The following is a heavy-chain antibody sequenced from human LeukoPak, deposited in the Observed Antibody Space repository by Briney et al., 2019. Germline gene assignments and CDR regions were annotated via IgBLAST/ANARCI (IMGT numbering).Heavy chain of an antibody. CDR3: ARGGRFYYGSGSYSTRYYFDF. J-gene: IGHJ4*02. CDR2: INTNTGNP. V-gene: IGHV7-4-1*02. Sequence: GASVKVSCKASGYTYTNYAMNWVRQAPGQGLEWMGWINTNTGNPVYAQGFTGRFVFSLDTSVSTAYLQISSLKAEDTAVYYCARGGRFYYGSGSYSTRYYFDFWGQGTLVTVSS. D-gene: IGHD3-10*01. CDR1: GYTYTNYA.